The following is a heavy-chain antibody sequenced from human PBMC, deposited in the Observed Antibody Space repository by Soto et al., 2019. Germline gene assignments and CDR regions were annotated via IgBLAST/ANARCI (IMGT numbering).Heavy chain of an antibody. CDR2: ISYDGSNK. J-gene: IGHJ5*02. Sequence: QVQLVESGGGVVQPGRSLRLSCAASGFTFSSYGMHWVRQAPGKGLEWVAVISYDGSNKYYADSVKGRFTISRDNSKNTLYLQMNSLRAEDTAVYYCAKDQRSRSSGWYLFDPWGQGTLVTVSS. CDR1: GFTFSSYG. V-gene: IGHV3-30*18. D-gene: IGHD6-19*01. CDR3: AKDQRSRSSGWYLFDP.